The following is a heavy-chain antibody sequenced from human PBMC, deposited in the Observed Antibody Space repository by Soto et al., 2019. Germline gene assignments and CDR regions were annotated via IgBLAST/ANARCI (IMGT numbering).Heavy chain of an antibody. CDR3: AKGQQWELTKPQYFQH. V-gene: IGHV3-30*18. Sequence: GGSLRLSCAASGFTFSTYGMHWVRQAPGKGLEWVAVISYDGSNKYYADSVKGRFTISRDNSKNTLYLQMNSLRAEDTAVYYCAKGQQWELTKPQYFQHWGQGTLVTVSS. CDR2: ISYDGSNK. J-gene: IGHJ1*01. CDR1: GFTFSTYG. D-gene: IGHD1-26*01.